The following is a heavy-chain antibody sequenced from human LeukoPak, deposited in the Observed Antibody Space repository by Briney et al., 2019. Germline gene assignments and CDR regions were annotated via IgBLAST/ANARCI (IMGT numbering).Heavy chain of an antibody. D-gene: IGHD6-6*01. Sequence: SVKVSCKASGGTFSSYAISWVRQAPGQGLEWMGRIIPIFGTANYAQKFQGRVTSTTDESTSTAYMELSSLRSEDTAVYYCARDARSDETYYYYYMDVWGKGTTVTVSS. CDR2: IIPIFGTA. J-gene: IGHJ6*03. CDR3: ARDARSDETYYYYYMDV. V-gene: IGHV1-69*05. CDR1: GGTFSSYA.